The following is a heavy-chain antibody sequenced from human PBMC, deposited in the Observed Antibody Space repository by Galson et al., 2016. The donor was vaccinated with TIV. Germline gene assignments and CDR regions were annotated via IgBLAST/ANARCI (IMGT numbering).Heavy chain of an antibody. CDR3: ASDRNTAFDTYHYYYGMDV. V-gene: IGHV1-69*05. CDR2: IIPLLRTT. CDR1: GGTFSSYV. D-gene: IGHD5-18*01. J-gene: IGHJ6*02. Sequence: VKVSCKASGGTFSSYVFNWVRLAPGQGLEWMGGIIPLLRTTNYAQKFQGRVTITTDESTNTAYMELNSLRSGDTAVYYCASDRNTAFDTYHYYYGMDVWGQGTTVTVSS.